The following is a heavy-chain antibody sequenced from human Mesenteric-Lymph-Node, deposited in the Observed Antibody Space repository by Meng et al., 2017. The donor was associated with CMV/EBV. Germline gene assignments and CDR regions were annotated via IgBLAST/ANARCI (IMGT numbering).Heavy chain of an antibody. CDR1: GDSVSSGSYY. CDR2: IYYSGST. J-gene: IGHJ6*02. V-gene: IGHV4-61*01. CDR3: ARGCGYGSSSYYYGMDV. D-gene: IGHD6-6*01. Sequence: SETLSLTCTVSGDSVSSGSYYWSWLRQPPGTGLEWFGYIYYSGSTDYNPSLKSRVTLSLDTSKEQFSLKLSSVTAADAAVYYCARGCGYGSSSYYYGMDVWGQGTTVTVSS.